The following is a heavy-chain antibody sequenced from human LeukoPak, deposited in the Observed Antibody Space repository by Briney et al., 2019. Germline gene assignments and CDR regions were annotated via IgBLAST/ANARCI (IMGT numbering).Heavy chain of an antibody. D-gene: IGHD3-3*01. J-gene: IGHJ1*01. V-gene: IGHV4-34*01. CDR3: ARGSHGVSGYYTSHGGSLYFQH. CDR1: GGSFSGYY. CDR2: INHSGST. Sequence: PSETLSLTCAVYGGSFSGYYWSWIRQPPGKGLEWIGEINHSGSTNYNPSLKSRVTISVDTSKNQFSLKLSSVTAADTAVYYCARGSHGVSGYYTSHGGSLYFQHWGQGTLVTVSS.